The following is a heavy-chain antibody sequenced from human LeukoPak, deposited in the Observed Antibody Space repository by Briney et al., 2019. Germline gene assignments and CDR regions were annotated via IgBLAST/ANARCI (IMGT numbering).Heavy chain of an antibody. J-gene: IGHJ4*02. D-gene: IGHD3-9*01. V-gene: IGHV3-20*04. CDR3: ARDSYDILTGCFDY. CDR2: INWNGVST. CDR1: GFTFDDYG. Sequence: GGSLRLSCVASGFTFDDYGMSWVRQAPGKGLEWVSGINWNGVSTGYVDSVKGRFTISRDNAKNSLYLQMNSLRAEDTAFYYCARDSYDILTGCFDYWGQGILVTVSS.